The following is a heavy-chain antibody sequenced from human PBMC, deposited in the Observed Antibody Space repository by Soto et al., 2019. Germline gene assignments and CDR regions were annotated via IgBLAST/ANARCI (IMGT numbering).Heavy chain of an antibody. CDR3: ARWGSWYDSSGYYNGFDFDY. Sequence: ASVKVSCKDSGYTITSNGISWVRQAPRQGLEWMGWISAYNGNTNYAQKLQGRVTMTTDTSTSTAYMELRSLRSDDTAVYYCARWGSWYDSSGYYNGFDFDYWGQGTLVTVSS. CDR2: ISAYNGNT. J-gene: IGHJ4*02. D-gene: IGHD3-22*01. V-gene: IGHV1-18*01. CDR1: GYTITSNG.